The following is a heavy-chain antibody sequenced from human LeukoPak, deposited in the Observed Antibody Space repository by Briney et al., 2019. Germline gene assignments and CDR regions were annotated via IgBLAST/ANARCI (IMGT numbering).Heavy chain of an antibody. D-gene: IGHD2-15*01. V-gene: IGHV4-34*01. CDR3: ARGGPYCSGGSCYGYYFDY. J-gene: IGHJ4*02. CDR2: INHRGRT. Sequence: SATPSPTCAVYGASFSGYNSSWIRQPPGKGLEWIVEINHRGRTNYNPPPTSRVTISVGTSKKQFSLKLSSVTAADTAVYYCARGGPYCSGGSCYGYYFDYWGQGTLVTVSS. CDR1: GASFSGYN.